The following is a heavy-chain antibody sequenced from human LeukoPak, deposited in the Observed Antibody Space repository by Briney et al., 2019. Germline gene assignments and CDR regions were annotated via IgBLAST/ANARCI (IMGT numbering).Heavy chain of an antibody. CDR1: GGSISSGDYY. CDR2: LYYSGST. V-gene: IGHV4-31*03. J-gene: IGHJ3*02. Sequence: SQTLSLTCTVSGGSISSGDYYWSWIRQHPGKGLEWIGYLYYSGSTYFNPSLKSRVTISVDTSKNHFSLKLSSVTAADTAIYYCARGYSSVGRAFDIWGQGTMVTASS. CDR3: ARGYSSVGRAFDI. D-gene: IGHD6-25*01.